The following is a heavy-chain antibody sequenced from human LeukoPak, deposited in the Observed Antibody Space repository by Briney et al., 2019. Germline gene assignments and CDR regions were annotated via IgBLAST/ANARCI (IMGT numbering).Heavy chain of an antibody. D-gene: IGHD3-22*01. CDR2: IYSSGST. Sequence: PSETLSLTCTVSGGPINSYYWSWIRQPPGKGLEWVGYIYSSGSTIYNPSLESRVTISIDTSKNLFSLKLSSVTAADTAVYYCARGPYNYYDSSGYYGNFDYWGQGTLVTVSS. J-gene: IGHJ4*02. V-gene: IGHV4-59*01. CDR1: GGPINSYY. CDR3: ARGPYNYYDSSGYYGNFDY.